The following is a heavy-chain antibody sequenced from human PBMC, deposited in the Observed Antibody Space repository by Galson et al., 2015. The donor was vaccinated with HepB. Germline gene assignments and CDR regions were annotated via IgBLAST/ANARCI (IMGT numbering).Heavy chain of an antibody. CDR3: AREALEVGRYCSSTSCPYYFDY. CDR2: IIPILGIA. D-gene: IGHD2-2*01. Sequence: SVKVSCKASGGTFSSYTISWVRQAPGQGLEWMGRIIPILGIANYAQKFQGRVTITADKSTSTAYMELSSLRSEDTAVYYCAREALEVGRYCSSTSCPYYFDYWGQGTLVTVSS. J-gene: IGHJ4*02. CDR1: GGTFSSYT. V-gene: IGHV1-69*04.